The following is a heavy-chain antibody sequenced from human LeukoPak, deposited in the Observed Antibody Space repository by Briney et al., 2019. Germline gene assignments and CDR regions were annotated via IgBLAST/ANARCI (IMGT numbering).Heavy chain of an antibody. V-gene: IGHV1-69*06. CDR2: IIPIFGTA. CDR3: ASSRFGVNWFDP. CDR1: GGTFSSYA. J-gene: IGHJ5*02. Sequence: SVKVSCKASGGTFSSYAISWMRQAPGQGLEWMGGIIPIFGTANYAQKFQGRVTITADKSTSTAYMELSRLRSDDTAVYYCASSRFGVNWFDPWGQGTLVTVSS. D-gene: IGHD3-10*01.